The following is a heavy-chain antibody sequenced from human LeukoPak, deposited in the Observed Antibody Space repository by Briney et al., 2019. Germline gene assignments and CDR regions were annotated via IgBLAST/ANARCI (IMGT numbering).Heavy chain of an antibody. CDR2: IFYSGST. CDR1: SGSISTSNYY. V-gene: IGHV4-39*01. CDR3: ARQPRIAAARSWFDP. D-gene: IGHD6-13*01. Sequence: SETLSLTCTVSSGSISTSNYYWGWVRQPPGKALEWIGNIFYSGSTYYSPSLKSRVTISLDTSRNQFSLKLSSVTAADTAVYYCARQPRIAAARSWFDPWGQGTLVTVSS. J-gene: IGHJ5*02.